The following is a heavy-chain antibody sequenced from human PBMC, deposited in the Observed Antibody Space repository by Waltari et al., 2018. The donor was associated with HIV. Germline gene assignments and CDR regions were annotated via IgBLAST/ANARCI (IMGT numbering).Heavy chain of an antibody. D-gene: IGHD5-18*01. CDR2: IYSGGST. V-gene: IGHV3-53*01. J-gene: IGHJ4*02. CDR1: ALTDSSNY. Sequence: VQLVRSGRGLIQLVGSLRLSVAASALTDSSNYMSWVRQAPGQVLEWVSVIYSGGSTFYADSVQGRFTISRDNAKNTLFLQLNSLRAEDTAVYYCARDRGDSFFPYWGQGTLVTVS. CDR3: ARDRGDSFFPY.